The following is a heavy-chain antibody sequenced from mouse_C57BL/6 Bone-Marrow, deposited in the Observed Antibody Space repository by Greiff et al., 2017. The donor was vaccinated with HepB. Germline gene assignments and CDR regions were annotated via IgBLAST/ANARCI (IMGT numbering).Heavy chain of an antibody. CDR3: ATYCGSPWYFDV. D-gene: IGHD1-1*01. CDR2: IDPSDSYT. Sequence: QVQLKQSGAELVKPGASVKLSCKASGYTFTSYWMQWVKQRPGQGLEWIGEIDPSDSYTNYNQKVKGKATLTVDTASSTAYMQLSSLTSEDSAVYYCATYCGSPWYFDVWGTGTTVTVSS. V-gene: IGHV1-50*01. J-gene: IGHJ1*03. CDR1: GYTFTSYW.